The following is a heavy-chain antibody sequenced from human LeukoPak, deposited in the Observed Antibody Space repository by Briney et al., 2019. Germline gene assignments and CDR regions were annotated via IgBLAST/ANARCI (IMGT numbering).Heavy chain of an antibody. J-gene: IGHJ4*02. D-gene: IGHD2-2*01. CDR2: IKQDGSEK. CDR3: ARDHWSPPSC. CDR1: GFTFSNYW. Sequence: PGGSLRLSCAASGFTFSNYWMSWVRQAPGKGLEWVANIKQDGSEKCYVDSVKGRFTISRDNAKNSLYLQMNSLRAEDTAMYYCARDHWSPPSCWGQGTLVTVSS. V-gene: IGHV3-7*01.